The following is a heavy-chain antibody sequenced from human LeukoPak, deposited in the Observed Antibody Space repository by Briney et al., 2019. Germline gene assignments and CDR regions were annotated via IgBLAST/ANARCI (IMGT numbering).Heavy chain of an antibody. CDR1: GGSFSGDY. Sequence: SETLSLTSAGYGGSFSGDYWSWIRQPPGKGLEWIGEINHSGSTNYNPSLKSRVTISVDTSKNQFSLKLSSVTAADTAVYYCATLWTRITIVRGVIGGRKNAFDIWGQGTMVTVSS. D-gene: IGHD3-10*01. CDR2: INHSGST. J-gene: IGHJ3*02. CDR3: ATLWTRITIVRGVIGGRKNAFDI. V-gene: IGHV4-34*01.